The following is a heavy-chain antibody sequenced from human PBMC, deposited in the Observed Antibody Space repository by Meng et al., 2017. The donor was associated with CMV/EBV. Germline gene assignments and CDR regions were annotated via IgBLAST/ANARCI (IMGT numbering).Heavy chain of an antibody. CDR1: GFTFSSYE. CDR2: ISSSGSTI. J-gene: IGHJ4*02. V-gene: IGHV3-48*03. CDR3: ARVRVRHTYYYDSSGQRYFDY. D-gene: IGHD3-22*01. Sequence: SLKISCAASGFTFSSYEMNWVRQAPGKGLEWVSYISSSGSTIYYADSVKGRFTISRDNAKNSLYLQMNSLRAEDTAVYYCARVRVRHTYYYDSSGQRYFDYWGQGTLVTVSS.